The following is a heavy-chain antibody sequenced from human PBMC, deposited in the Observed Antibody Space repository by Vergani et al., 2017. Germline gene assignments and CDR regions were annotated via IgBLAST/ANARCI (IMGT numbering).Heavy chain of an antibody. CDR1: GGSFSGYY. V-gene: IGHV4-34*01. J-gene: IGHJ4*02. CDR2: INHSGST. Sequence: QVQLQQWGAGLLKPSETLSLTCAVYGGSFSGYYWSWIRQPPGKGLEWIGEINHSGSTNYNPSLKSRVTISVDTSKNQFSLKLSSVTAADAAVYYCAGDLAQPYYFDYWGQGTLVTVSS. CDR3: AGDLAQPYYFDY.